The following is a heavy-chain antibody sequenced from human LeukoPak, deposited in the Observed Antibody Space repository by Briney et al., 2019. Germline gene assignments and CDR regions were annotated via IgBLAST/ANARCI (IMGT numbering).Heavy chain of an antibody. Sequence: SETLSLTCAVYGGSFSGYYWSWIRRPPGKGLEWIGEINHSGSTNYNPSLKSRVTISVDTSKNQFSLKLSSVTAADTAVYYCARAGYCSGGSCYSGYFDYWGQGTLVTVSS. CDR2: INHSGST. CDR3: ARAGYCSGGSCYSGYFDY. D-gene: IGHD2-15*01. J-gene: IGHJ4*02. V-gene: IGHV4-34*01. CDR1: GGSFSGYY.